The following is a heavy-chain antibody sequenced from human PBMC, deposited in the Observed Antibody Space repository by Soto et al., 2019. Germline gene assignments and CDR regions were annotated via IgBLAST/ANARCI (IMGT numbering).Heavy chain of an antibody. CDR2: FYHTGGR. V-gene: IGHV4-4*02. D-gene: IGHD2-2*01. Sequence: QVQLQQSGPGLVKPSGTLSLTCFVSGDSINNTYWWSWVRQAPEKGLEWIGEFYHTGGRSYMPSPRGRITLSVDTSKNQFSLKLTSVTAADTAVYYCARAVYCTTANCWDDFHYYNIDVWGQGTAVTVSS. CDR3: ARAVYCTTANCWDDFHYYNIDV. J-gene: IGHJ6*02. CDR1: GDSINNTYW.